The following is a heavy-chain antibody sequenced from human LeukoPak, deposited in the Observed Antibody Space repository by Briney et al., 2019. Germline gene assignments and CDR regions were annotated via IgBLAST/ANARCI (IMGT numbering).Heavy chain of an antibody. CDR3: AREAGGAAAGSLWNY. Sequence: GGSLRLSCAASGFTFSSYWMHWVRQAPGKGLVWVSVINSDGSSTNYADSVRGRFTISRDNAKSTLYLQMNSLRADDTAVYYCAREAGGAAAGSLWNYWGQGTLVTVSS. D-gene: IGHD6-13*01. J-gene: IGHJ4*02. CDR1: GFTFSSYW. CDR2: INSDGSST. V-gene: IGHV3-74*01.